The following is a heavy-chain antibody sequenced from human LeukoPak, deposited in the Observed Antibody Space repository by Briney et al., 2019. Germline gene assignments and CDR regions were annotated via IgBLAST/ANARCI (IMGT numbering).Heavy chain of an antibody. CDR3: ASDRTSGWYLTDTGHFDY. CDR2: INHSGST. CDR1: GGSFSGYY. J-gene: IGHJ4*02. V-gene: IGHV4-34*01. D-gene: IGHD6-19*01. Sequence: PSETLSLTCAVYGGSFSGYYWSWIRQPPGKGLEWIGEINHSGSTNYNPSLKSRVTISVDTSKNQFSLKLSSVTAADTAVYYCASDRTSGWYLTDTGHFDYWGQGTLVTVSS.